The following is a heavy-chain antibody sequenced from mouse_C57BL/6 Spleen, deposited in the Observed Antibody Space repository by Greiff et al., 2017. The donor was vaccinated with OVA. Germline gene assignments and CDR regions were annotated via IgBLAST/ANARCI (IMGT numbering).Heavy chain of an antibody. V-gene: IGHV1-26*01. CDR1: GYTFTDYY. D-gene: IGHD3-2*02. CDR3: ARYETPYSSGYY. CDR2: INPNNGGT. J-gene: IGHJ2*01. Sequence: EVQLQQSGPELVKPGASVKISCKASGYTFTDYYMNWVKQSHGKSLEWIGDINPNNGGTSYNQKFKGKATLTVDKSSSTAYMELRSLTSEDSAVYYCARYETPYSSGYYWGQGTTLTVSS.